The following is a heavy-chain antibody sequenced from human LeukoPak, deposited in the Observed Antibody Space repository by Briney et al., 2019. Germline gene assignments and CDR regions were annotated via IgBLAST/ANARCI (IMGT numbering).Heavy chain of an antibody. V-gene: IGHV3-23*01. CDR2: ISASGGST. D-gene: IGHD1-26*01. J-gene: IGHJ2*01. CDR1: GFTFSSSA. CDR3: AKDGKKWEPIYGYLDL. Sequence: PGGSLRLSCAASGFTFSSSAMSWVRQVPGKGLEWVSGISASGGSTYYADSVKGRFTISRDNSKNTLYLQMNSLRAEDTAVYYCAKDGKKWEPIYGYLDLWGRGTLVTVSS.